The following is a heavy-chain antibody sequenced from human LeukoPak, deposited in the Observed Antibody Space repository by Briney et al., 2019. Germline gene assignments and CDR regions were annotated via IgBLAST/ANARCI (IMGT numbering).Heavy chain of an antibody. Sequence: SETLSLTCTVSGGSISSYYWSWIRQPPGKGLERIGYIYYSGSTNYNPSLKSRVTISVDTSKNQFSLKLSSVTAADAAVYYCARGRDIVVVPATNAFDIWGQGTMVTVSS. J-gene: IGHJ3*02. CDR3: ARGRDIVVVPATNAFDI. D-gene: IGHD2-2*01. V-gene: IGHV4-59*01. CDR2: IYYSGST. CDR1: GGSISSYY.